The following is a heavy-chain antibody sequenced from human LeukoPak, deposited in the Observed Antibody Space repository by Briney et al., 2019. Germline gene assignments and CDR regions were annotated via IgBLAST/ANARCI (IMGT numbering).Heavy chain of an antibody. V-gene: IGHV3-30*02. CDR3: ARGERGNWGLYYFDY. Sequence: PGGSLRLSCAASGFTFSSYGMHWVRQAPDKGLEWVAFIRYDGSNKYYADSVKGRFTISRDNSKNTLYLQMNSLRAEDTAVYYCARGERGNWGLYYFDYWGQGTLVTVSS. D-gene: IGHD7-27*01. CDR1: GFTFSSYG. CDR2: IRYDGSNK. J-gene: IGHJ4*02.